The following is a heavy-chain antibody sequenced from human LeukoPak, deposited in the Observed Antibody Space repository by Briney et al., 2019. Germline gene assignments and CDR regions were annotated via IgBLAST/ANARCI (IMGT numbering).Heavy chain of an antibody. D-gene: IGHD6-6*01. Sequence: PGGSLRLSCVASGFTFSNYGMNWVRQAPGKGLEWISAISDDGRSIYYTDSVKGRFTISRDNSKNTLFLQMNSLKAEDTAMYYCTKRVTYTSSPVYLDCWGQGTLVTVSS. CDR2: ISDDGRSI. V-gene: IGHV3-23*01. CDR1: GFTFSNYG. J-gene: IGHJ4*02. CDR3: TKRVTYTSSPVYLDC.